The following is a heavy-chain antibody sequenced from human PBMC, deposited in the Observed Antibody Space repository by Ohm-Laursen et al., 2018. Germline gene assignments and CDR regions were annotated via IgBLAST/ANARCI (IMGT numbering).Heavy chain of an antibody. J-gene: IGHJ4*02. D-gene: IGHD7-27*01. Sequence: GTLSLTCSVSGGSVSTGSYYWSWIRQPPGKGLEWIGYIYYSGSTNYNPSLKTRVTISVDTSKNQFSLKLSSVTAADTAVYYCARDRDWGGFDYWGQGTLVTVSS. CDR3: ARDRDWGGFDY. CDR1: GGSVSTGSYY. CDR2: IYYSGST. V-gene: IGHV4-61*01.